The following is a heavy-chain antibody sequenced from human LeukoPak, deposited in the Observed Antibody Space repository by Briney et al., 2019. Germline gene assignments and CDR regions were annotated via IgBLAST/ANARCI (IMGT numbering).Heavy chain of an antibody. D-gene: IGHD2-2*01. Sequence: ASVKVSCKASGYTFTGHYMHWVRQAPGQGLEWMGWINPNSGGTNYAQKFQGRVTMTRGTSISTAYMELSRLRSDDTAVYYCAREKKVVPAASSMLYWGQGTLVTVSS. V-gene: IGHV1-2*02. J-gene: IGHJ4*02. CDR3: AREKKVVPAASSMLY. CDR2: INPNSGGT. CDR1: GYTFTGHY.